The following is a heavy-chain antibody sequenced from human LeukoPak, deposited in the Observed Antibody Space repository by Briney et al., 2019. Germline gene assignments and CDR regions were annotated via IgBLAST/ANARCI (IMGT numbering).Heavy chain of an antibody. V-gene: IGHV3-30*04. D-gene: IGHD1-26*01. CDR3: ARAERYYYYMDG. Sequence: GRSLRLSCAASGFTFSSYAMHWVRQAPGKGLEWVAVISYDGSNKYYADSVKGRFTISRDNAKNSLYLQMNSLRAEDTAVYYCARAERYYYYMDGWGKGTTVTISS. CDR2: ISYDGSNK. CDR1: GFTFSSYA. J-gene: IGHJ6*03.